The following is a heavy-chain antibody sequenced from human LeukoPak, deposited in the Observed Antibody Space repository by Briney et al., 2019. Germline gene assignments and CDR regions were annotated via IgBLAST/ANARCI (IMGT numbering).Heavy chain of an antibody. CDR2: ISYDGSNK. Sequence: GGSLRLSCAASGFTFSSYGMHWVRQAPGKGLEWVAVISYDGSNKYYADSVKGRFTISRDNSKNTLYLQMNSLRAEDTAVYYCAKGFNRWWLEALPYYGMDVWGQGTKVTVSS. CDR1: GFTFSSYG. CDR3: AKGFNRWWLEALPYYGMDV. D-gene: IGHD2-21*01. J-gene: IGHJ6*02. V-gene: IGHV3-30*18.